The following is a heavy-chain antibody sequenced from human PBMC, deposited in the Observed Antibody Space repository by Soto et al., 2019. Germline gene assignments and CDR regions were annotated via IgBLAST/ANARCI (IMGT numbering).Heavy chain of an antibody. Sequence: SVKVSCKASGGTFSSYAISWVRQAPGQGLEWMGGIIPIFGTANYAQKFQGRVTITADESTSTAYMELSSLRSEDTAVYYCASGGSDYGDYVGWFGPWGQGTLVTVSS. CDR1: GGTFSSYA. CDR2: IIPIFGTA. V-gene: IGHV1-69*13. D-gene: IGHD4-17*01. J-gene: IGHJ5*02. CDR3: ASGGSDYGDYVGWFGP.